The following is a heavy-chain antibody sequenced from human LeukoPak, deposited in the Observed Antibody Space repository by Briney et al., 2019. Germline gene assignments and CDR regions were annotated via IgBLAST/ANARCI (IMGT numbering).Heavy chain of an antibody. J-gene: IGHJ4*02. V-gene: IGHV4-39*01. Sequence: PSETLSLTCTVSGGSISSSSAYWGWIRQPPGKGLEWIGSIYYSKNKYYNPSLKSRVTISADTSKNQFSLTLGSVSATDTAVYYCVSPRGFSEGYFDYWGQGTLVTVSA. D-gene: IGHD5-18*01. CDR3: VSPRGFSEGYFDY. CDR1: GGSISSSSAY. CDR2: IYYSKNK.